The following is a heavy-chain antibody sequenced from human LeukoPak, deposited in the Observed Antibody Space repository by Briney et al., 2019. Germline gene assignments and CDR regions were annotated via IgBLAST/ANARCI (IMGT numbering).Heavy chain of an antibody. CDR3: ARGGGSSSWSFDH. Sequence: PSETLSLTCGVYGGSFSGYYWTWIRQPPGKGLEWIGEINHSGSTNYNPSLKSRVTISVGTSKNQFSLKLSSVTAADTAVYYCARGGGSSSWSFDHWGQGTLVTVSS. J-gene: IGHJ4*02. CDR2: INHSGST. V-gene: IGHV4-34*01. D-gene: IGHD6-13*01. CDR1: GGSFSGYY.